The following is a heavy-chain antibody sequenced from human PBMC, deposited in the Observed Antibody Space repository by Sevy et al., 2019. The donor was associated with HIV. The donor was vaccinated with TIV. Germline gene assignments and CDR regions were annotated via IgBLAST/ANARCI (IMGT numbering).Heavy chain of an antibody. Sequence: GGSLRLSCGASGFSISTHAMNWVRQAPGRGLEWISDISATDGSTHYADSVKGRFTISRDNSKNTLHLQMNSLRAEDTALYYCAAGDTAFLADLDFWGRGTLVTVSS. J-gene: IGHJ4*02. CDR3: AAGDTAFLADLDF. V-gene: IGHV3-23*01. D-gene: IGHD5-18*01. CDR1: GFSISTHA. CDR2: ISATDGST.